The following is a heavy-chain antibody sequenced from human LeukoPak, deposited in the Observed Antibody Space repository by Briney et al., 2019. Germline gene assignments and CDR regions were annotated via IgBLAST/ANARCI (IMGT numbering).Heavy chain of an antibody. Sequence: GGSLRLSCAASGFTFSSYSMNWVRQTPGKGLEWVSYISSSSSTTYYADSVKGRFTISRDNAKNSLYLQMNSLRAEDTAVYYCARGQPTFYWGQGTLVTVSS. CDR1: GFTFSSYS. J-gene: IGHJ4*02. V-gene: IGHV3-48*01. CDR3: ARGQPTFY. CDR2: ISSSSSTT. D-gene: IGHD6-13*01.